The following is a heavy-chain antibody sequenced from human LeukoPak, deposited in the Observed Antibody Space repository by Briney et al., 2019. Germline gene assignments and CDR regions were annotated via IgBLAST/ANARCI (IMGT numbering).Heavy chain of an antibody. Sequence: GGSLRLSCAASGFTFSSLSVNWVRQAPGKGLEWVSSISSSSSYIYYADSVKGRFTISRDNAKDSLYLQMNSLRAEDTAVYYCARSLGSCSTTTCYDNWFDPWGQGTLVTVSS. D-gene: IGHD2-2*01. CDR1: GFTFSSLS. V-gene: IGHV3-21*01. J-gene: IGHJ5*02. CDR2: ISSSSSYI. CDR3: ARSLGSCSTTTCYDNWFDP.